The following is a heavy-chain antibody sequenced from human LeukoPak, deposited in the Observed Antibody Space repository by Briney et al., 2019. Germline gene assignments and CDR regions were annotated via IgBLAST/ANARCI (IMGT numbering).Heavy chain of an antibody. CDR3: ARSNKLLRDAFDI. CDR2: IYYSGST. CDR1: GGSISSYY. Sequence: PSETLSLTCTVSGGSISSYYWSWIRQPPGKGLEWIGYIYYSGSTNYNPSLKSRVTMSVDTSKNQFSLKLSSVTAADTAVYYCARSNKLLRDAFDIWGQGTMVTVSS. V-gene: IGHV4-59*12. J-gene: IGHJ3*02. D-gene: IGHD1-26*01.